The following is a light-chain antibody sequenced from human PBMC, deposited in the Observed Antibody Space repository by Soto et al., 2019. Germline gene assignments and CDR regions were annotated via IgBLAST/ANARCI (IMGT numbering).Light chain of an antibody. CDR2: EGS. Sequence: QSVLTQPASVSGSPGQSITISCTGTSSDVGNYNLVSWYQQHPGKAPKLMIYEGSKRPSGVSNRFSGSKSGNMASLTISGLQAEDEADYYCSSYVGSSTLLFGGGTKLTVL. CDR3: SSYVGSSTLL. CDR1: SSDVGNYNL. V-gene: IGLV2-23*01. J-gene: IGLJ2*01.